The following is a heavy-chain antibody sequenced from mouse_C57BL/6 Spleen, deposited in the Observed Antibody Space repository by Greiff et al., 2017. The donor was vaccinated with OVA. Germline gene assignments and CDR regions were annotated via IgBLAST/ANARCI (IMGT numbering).Heavy chain of an antibody. D-gene: IGHD2-4*01. CDR3: ARGIYYDYDGGHYYAMDY. CDR2: ISYDGSN. CDR1: GYSITSGYY. Sequence: ESGPGLVKPSQSLSLTCSVTGYSITSGYYWNWIRQFPGNKLEWMGYISYDGSNNYNPSLKNRISITRDTSKNQFFLKLNSVTTEDTATYYCARGIYYDYDGGHYYAMDYWGQGTSVTVSS. J-gene: IGHJ4*01. V-gene: IGHV3-6*01.